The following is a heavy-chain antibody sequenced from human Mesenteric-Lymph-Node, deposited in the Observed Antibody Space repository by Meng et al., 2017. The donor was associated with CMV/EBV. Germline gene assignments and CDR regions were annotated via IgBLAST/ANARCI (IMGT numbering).Heavy chain of an antibody. Sequence: QVQLVQSGAEVKKPGASVRVSGKASGYTFIDYYINWVRQAPGQGLEWMGRINPKTGGRSYAQNFQGRVTMTRDTSINTAYMEVNRLNSVDTAMYYCARDRDTDWYSPFDYWGPGTLVTVSS. J-gene: IGHJ4*02. CDR2: INPKTGGR. CDR3: ARDRDTDWYSPFDY. CDR1: GYTFIDYY. D-gene: IGHD3-9*01. V-gene: IGHV1-2*06.